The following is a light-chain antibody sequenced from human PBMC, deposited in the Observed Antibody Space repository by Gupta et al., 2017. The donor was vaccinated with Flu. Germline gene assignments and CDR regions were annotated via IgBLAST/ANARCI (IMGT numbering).Light chain of an antibody. J-gene: IGKJ5*01. CDR1: QSVSSY. Sequence: EIVLTQSPATLSLSPGERATLSCRVSQSVSSYLAWYQQKPGQSPSLLIYYDSNRATGIPARFSGSGSGTDFTITISSLEPEDFAVYYCQQSSNWPLTFGQGTRLEIK. V-gene: IGKV3-11*01. CDR3: QQSSNWPLT. CDR2: YDS.